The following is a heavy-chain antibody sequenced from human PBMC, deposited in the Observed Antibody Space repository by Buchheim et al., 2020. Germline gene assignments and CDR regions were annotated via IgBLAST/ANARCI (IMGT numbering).Heavy chain of an antibody. J-gene: IGHJ4*02. CDR2: IWYDGSNK. D-gene: IGHD3-10*01. V-gene: IGHV3-33*01. CDR3: ARGATMVRGVTSQTPFWGY. CDR1: GFTFSSYG. Sequence: QVQLVESGGGVVQPGRSLRLSCAASGFTFSSYGMHWVRQAPGKGLEWVAVIWYDGSNKYYADSVKGRFTISRDNSKNTLYLQMNSLRAEDTAVYYCARGATMVRGVTSQTPFWGYWGQGTL.